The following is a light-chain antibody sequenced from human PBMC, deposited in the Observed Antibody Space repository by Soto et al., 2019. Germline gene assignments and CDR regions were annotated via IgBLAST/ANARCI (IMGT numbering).Light chain of an antibody. CDR3: CSYAGSSTWV. J-gene: IGLJ3*02. CDR1: SSDVGTDNV. CDR2: EGT. V-gene: IGLV2-23*01. Sequence: QSALTQPASVSGSPGQSITISCTGTSSDVGTDNVVSWYQQHPGKAPKLMIYEGTKRPSGVSSRFSGSKSGNTASLTISGLQAEDEADYYCCSYAGSSTWVFGGGTQLTVL.